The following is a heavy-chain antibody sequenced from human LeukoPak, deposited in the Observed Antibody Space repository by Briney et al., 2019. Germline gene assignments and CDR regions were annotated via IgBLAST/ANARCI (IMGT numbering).Heavy chain of an antibody. V-gene: IGHV3-53*01. CDR2: IYSGGST. Sequence: GGSLRLSCAASGFTVSSNYMSWVRQAPGKGLEWVSVIYSGGSTYYADSVKGRFTISRDNSKNTLYLQMNSLRAEDTAVYYCARADSTSCLAYWGQGTLVTVSS. CDR1: GFTVSSNY. J-gene: IGHJ4*02. CDR3: ARADSTSCLAY. D-gene: IGHD2-2*01.